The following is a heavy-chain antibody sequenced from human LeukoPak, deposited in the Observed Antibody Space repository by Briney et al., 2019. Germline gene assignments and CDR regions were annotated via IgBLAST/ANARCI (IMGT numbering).Heavy chain of an antibody. CDR2: INPNSGGT. J-gene: IGHJ6*02. V-gene: IGHV1-2*02. CDR3: ARGGVVPAAIEYYYYGMDV. Sequence: ASVKVSCKASGYTFTGYYMHWVRQAPGQGLEWMGWINPNSGGTNYAQKFQGRVTMTRDTSISTAYMELSRLRSDDTAVYYCARGGVVPAAIEYYYYGMDVWGQGTTVTVSS. CDR1: GYTFTGYY. D-gene: IGHD2-2*01.